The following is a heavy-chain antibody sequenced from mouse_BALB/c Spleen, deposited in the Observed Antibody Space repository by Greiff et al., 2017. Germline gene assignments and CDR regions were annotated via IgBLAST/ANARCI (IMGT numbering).Heavy chain of an antibody. CDR1: GFNIKDTY. D-gene: IGHD2-3*01. V-gene: IGHV14-3*02. J-gene: IGHJ3*01. CDR3: ARCDGYYSSWFAY. CDR2: IDPANGNT. Sequence: EVQLQQSGAELVKPGASVKLSCTASGFNIKDTYMHWVKQRPEQGLEWIGRIDPANGNTKYDPKFQGKATITADTSSNTAYLQLSSLTSEDTAVYYCARCDGYYSSWFAYWGQGTLVTVSA.